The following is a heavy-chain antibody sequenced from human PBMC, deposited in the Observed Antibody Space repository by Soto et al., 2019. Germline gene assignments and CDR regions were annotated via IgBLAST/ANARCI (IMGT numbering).Heavy chain of an antibody. J-gene: IGHJ4*02. D-gene: IGHD1-26*01. CDR2: IYYSGSS. CDR3: ARVEGSSYYFRHDC. Sequence: SETLSLTCAVSGVSISSYYWSWIRQHPGKGLEWIGNIYYSGSSYYNPSLKSRATISIDTSKDQFSLRLGSVTAADTAVYYCARVEGSSYYFRHDCWGRGTLVTVSS. CDR1: GVSISSYY. V-gene: IGHV4-31*11.